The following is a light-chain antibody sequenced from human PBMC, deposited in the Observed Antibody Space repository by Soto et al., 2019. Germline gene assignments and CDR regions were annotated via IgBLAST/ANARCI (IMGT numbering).Light chain of an antibody. J-gene: IGKJ5*01. Sequence: EIVLTQSPGTLSLSPGERATLSCRASQSVIGRQLAWYQHKPGQAPRLLMFGVSNRATGIPERFTGSGSGTDFTLTISRREPEDFAVYYCQVYGPSPPITFGQGTRLEIK. V-gene: IGKV3-20*01. CDR1: QSVIGRQ. CDR2: GVS. CDR3: QVYGPSPPIT.